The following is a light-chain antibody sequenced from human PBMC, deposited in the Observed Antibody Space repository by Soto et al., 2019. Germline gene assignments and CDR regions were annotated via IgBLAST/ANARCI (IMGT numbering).Light chain of an antibody. CDR3: QNYNSAPLT. V-gene: IGKV1-27*01. CDR1: QDISNS. J-gene: IGKJ4*01. Sequence: DIPMTQSPSSLSASVGDRVTITCRASQDISNSLAWYQQEPGKVPKVLIYATSILQSGVPALFSGSGSGTDFTLTISSLHPEDDANYYCQNYNSAPLTFGRETKVEI. CDR2: ATS.